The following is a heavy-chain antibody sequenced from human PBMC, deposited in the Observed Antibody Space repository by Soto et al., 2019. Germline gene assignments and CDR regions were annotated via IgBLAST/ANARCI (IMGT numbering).Heavy chain of an antibody. V-gene: IGHV4-59*01. CDR2: ISDGGST. CDR3: AGYCSRSIWHQDHYFDLDV. D-gene: IGHD2-15*01. Sequence: PSSTXSLTGNFGVSCIYTYYFNLIRQSPGKGLELIGYISDGGSTNYNPSLESRVTISLDTSKKQVSLKLSSVSAADTARYFCAGYCSRSIWHQDHYFDLDVWGKGTKVTVS. CDR1: VSCIYTYY. J-gene: IGHJ6*03.